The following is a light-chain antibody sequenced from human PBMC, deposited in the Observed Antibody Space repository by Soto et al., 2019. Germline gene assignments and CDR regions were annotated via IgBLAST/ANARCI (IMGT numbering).Light chain of an antibody. CDR1: SSNIGAGYD. CDR2: GNS. J-gene: IGLJ1*01. CDR3: QSYDSSLSVLYV. V-gene: IGLV1-40*01. Sequence: QSVLTQPPSGSGAPGQRVTLSCTGSSSNIGAGYDVHWYQQLPGTAPKLLIYGNSNRPSGVPDRFSGSKSGTSASLAITGLQAEDEADYYCQSYDSSLSVLYVFGTGTKVTVL.